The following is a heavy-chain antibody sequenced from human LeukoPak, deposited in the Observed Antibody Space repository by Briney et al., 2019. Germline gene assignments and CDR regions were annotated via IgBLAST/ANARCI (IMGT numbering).Heavy chain of an antibody. D-gene: IGHD6-13*01. CDR1: GFTFDDYA. CDR2: ISWDGGST. CDR3: AKDAAAGTRPYYSDY. Sequence: GGSLRLSCATSGFTFDDYAMHGVRQAPGKGLEWVSLISWDGGSTYYADSVKGRFTISRDNSKNTLYLQMNSLRAEDTAVYYCAKDAAAGTRPYYSDYWGQGTLVTVSS. V-gene: IGHV3-43D*03. J-gene: IGHJ4*02.